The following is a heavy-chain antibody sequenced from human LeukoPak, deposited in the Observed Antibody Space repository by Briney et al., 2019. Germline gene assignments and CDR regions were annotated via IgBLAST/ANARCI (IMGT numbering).Heavy chain of an antibody. Sequence: SETLSLTCAVYGGSFSGYYWSWIRQPPGKGLEWIGEINHSGSTNYNPSLRSRVTISVDTSKNQFSLKLSSVTAADTAVYYCARLPAANHCMDVWGKGTTVTVSS. CDR1: GGSFSGYY. CDR3: ARLPAANHCMDV. CDR2: INHSGST. V-gene: IGHV4-34*01. J-gene: IGHJ6*03. D-gene: IGHD2-2*01.